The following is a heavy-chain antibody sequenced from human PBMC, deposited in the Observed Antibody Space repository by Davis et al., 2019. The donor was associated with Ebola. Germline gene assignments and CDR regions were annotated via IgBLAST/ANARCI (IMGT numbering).Heavy chain of an antibody. J-gene: IGHJ3*02. CDR2: INPKSGGT. V-gene: IGHV1-2*02. D-gene: IGHD6-13*01. Sequence: ASVKVSCKASGYTFTGYYMHWVRQAPGQGLEWMGWINPKSGGTKYAQKFQGRVTMARDMSISTAYMDLSRLKSDDTAVYYCARGRSSSRWAFDIWGQGTVVTVSS. CDR1: GYTFTGYY. CDR3: ARGRSSSRWAFDI.